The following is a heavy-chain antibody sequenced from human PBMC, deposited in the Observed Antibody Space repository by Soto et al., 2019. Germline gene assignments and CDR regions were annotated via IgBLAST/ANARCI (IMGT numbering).Heavy chain of an antibody. CDR3: AKGAAMPLIDY. Sequence: EVQLLESGGGLVQPGGSLRLSCAASGFTFSSYAMSWVRQAPGKGLEWVSAISGSGATTYYADSVKGRCTISRDNSKNTLYLQMTSLRAEDTAVYYCAKGAAMPLIDYWGQGTLVTVSS. V-gene: IGHV3-23*01. D-gene: IGHD2-2*01. CDR2: ISGSGATT. J-gene: IGHJ4*02. CDR1: GFTFSSYA.